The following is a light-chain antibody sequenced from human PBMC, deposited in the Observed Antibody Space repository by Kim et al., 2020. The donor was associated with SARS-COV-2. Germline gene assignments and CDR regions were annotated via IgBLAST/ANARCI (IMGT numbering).Light chain of an antibody. CDR2: QAS. CDR1: QSVDHW. V-gene: IGKV1-5*03. CDR3: KQYETYWT. J-gene: IGKJ1*01. Sequence: DIQMTQSPSTLSAFVGNRVTITCRASQSVDHWLAWYQQKPGEAPKLLIYQASKLASGVPSRFSGSGSGTDFTLTITNLQPDDSAIYYCKQYETYWTFGPGTKLEI.